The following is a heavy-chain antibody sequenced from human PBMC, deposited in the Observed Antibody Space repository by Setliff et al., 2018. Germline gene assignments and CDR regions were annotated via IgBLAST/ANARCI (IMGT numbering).Heavy chain of an antibody. Sequence: SETLSLTCTVSGGSVSSGSYYWSWIRQPAGKGLEWIGRIYTSGSTNYNPSLKSRVAISVDTSKNQFSLRLSSVTAADTAAYYCAKEGYYDHFGYYHYYFDFWGQGTLVTVSS. D-gene: IGHD3-22*01. J-gene: IGHJ4*02. CDR3: AKEGYYDHFGYYHYYFDF. CDR1: GGSVSSGSYY. CDR2: IYTSGST. V-gene: IGHV4-61*02.